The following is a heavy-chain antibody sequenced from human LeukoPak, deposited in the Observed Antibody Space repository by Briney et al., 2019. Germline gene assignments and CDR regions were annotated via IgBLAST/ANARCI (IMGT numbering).Heavy chain of an antibody. D-gene: IGHD5/OR15-5a*01. CDR1: GFSFDDCA. Sequence: GRSLRLSCVASGFSFDDCAMHWVRQAPGKGLEWVSGISWNSGSIGYADSVEGRFTISRDNAKNSLHLQMSSLRGEDMALYYCAKGSIYDLVPGYYYMAVWGKGTTVTVSS. CDR2: ISWNSGSI. V-gene: IGHV3-9*03. CDR3: AKGSIYDLVPGYYYMAV. J-gene: IGHJ6*03.